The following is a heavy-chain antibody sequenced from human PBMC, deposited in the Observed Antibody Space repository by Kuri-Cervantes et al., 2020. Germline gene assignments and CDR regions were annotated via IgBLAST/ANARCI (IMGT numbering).Heavy chain of an antibody. CDR1: GFTFSSYG. Sequence: LSLTCAASGFTFSSYGMHWVRQAPGKGLEWVAVIWYDGSNKYYADSVKGRFTISRDNSKNTLYLQMNSLRAEDTAVYYCAKGQIYGSGMNWFDPWGQGTLVTVSS. CDR3: AKGQIYGSGMNWFDP. CDR2: IWYDGSNK. V-gene: IGHV3-33*06. J-gene: IGHJ5*02. D-gene: IGHD3-10*01.